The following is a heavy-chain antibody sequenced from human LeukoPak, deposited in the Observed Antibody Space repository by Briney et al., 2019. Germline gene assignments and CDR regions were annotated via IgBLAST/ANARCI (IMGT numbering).Heavy chain of an antibody. CDR1: GGSVTSYY. J-gene: IGHJ4*02. Sequence: SETLSLTCTVSGGSVTSYYWSWIRQPAGKGLEWIGRMYTSGSTNYNPSLKSRVTMSVDTSKNQFSLKLSSVTAADTAVYYCARGRYFDWSPAPFDYWGQGTLVTVSS. CDR2: MYTSGST. D-gene: IGHD3-9*01. V-gene: IGHV4-4*07. CDR3: ARGRYFDWSPAPFDY.